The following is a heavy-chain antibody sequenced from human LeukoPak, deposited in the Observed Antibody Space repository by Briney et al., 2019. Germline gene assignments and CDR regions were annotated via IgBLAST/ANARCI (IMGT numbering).Heavy chain of an antibody. D-gene: IGHD6-13*01. CDR3: AKERLAQYSSSWYGLCDY. J-gene: IGHJ4*02. CDR1: GFTFSSYG. CDR2: ISYDGSNK. V-gene: IGHV3-30*18. Sequence: GRSLRLSCAASGFTFSSYGMHWVRQAPGKGLEWVAVISYDGSNKYYADSVKGRFTISRDNSKNTLYLQMNSLRAEDTAVYYCAKERLAQYSSSWYGLCDYWGQGTLVTVSS.